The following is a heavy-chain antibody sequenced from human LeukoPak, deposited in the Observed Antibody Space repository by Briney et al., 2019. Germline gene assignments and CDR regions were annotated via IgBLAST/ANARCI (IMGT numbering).Heavy chain of an antibody. CDR3: ARFAGYYYGMDV. Sequence: MPSETLSLTCTVSGGSISSGGYYWSWIRQPPGKGLEWIGYIYYSGSTNYNPSLKSRVTISVDTSKNQFSLKLSSVTAADTAVYYCARFAGYYYGMDVWGQGTTVTVSS. CDR2: IYYSGST. CDR1: GGSISSGGYY. V-gene: IGHV4-61*08. J-gene: IGHJ6*02.